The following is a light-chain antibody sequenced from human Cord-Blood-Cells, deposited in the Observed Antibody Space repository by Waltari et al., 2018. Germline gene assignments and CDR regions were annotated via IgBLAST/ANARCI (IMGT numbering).Light chain of an antibody. CDR1: QSISSW. J-gene: IGKJ4*01. CDR2: DAS. V-gene: IGKV1-5*01. CDR3: QQYNSYLLT. Sequence: IQITQSPSTLSASVGDRVTITCRASQSISSWLAWYQQKPGKAPKLLIYDASSLESGVPSRFSGSGSGTEFTLTISSLQPDDFATYYCQQYNSYLLTFGGGTKVEIK.